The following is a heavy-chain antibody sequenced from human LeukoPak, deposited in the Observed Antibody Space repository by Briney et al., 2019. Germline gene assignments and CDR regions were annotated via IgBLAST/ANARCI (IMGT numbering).Heavy chain of an antibody. CDR1: GGTFSSYT. J-gene: IGHJ4*02. D-gene: IGHD3-22*01. Sequence: ASVKVSCKASGGTFSSYTISWVRQAPGQRLEWMGRIIPILGIANYAQKFQGRVTITADKSTSTAYMELSSLRSEDTAVYYCAGGGSSGYPQDYWGPGTLVTVSS. CDR3: AGGGSSGYPQDY. V-gene: IGHV1-69*02. CDR2: IIPILGIA.